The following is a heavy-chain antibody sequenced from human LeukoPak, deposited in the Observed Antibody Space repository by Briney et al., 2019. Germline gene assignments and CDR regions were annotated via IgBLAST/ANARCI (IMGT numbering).Heavy chain of an antibody. J-gene: IGHJ3*02. CDR1: GGTFSSYA. CDR2: IIPIFGTA. V-gene: IGHV1-69*13. D-gene: IGHD3-22*01. CDR3: ASLYYYDSSGPDDAFDI. Sequence: GASVKVSCKASGGTFSSYAISWVRQAPGQGLEWMGGIIPIFGTANYAQKFQGRVTITADGSTSTAYMELSSLRSEDTAVYYCASLYYYDSSGPDDAFDIWGQGTMVTVSS.